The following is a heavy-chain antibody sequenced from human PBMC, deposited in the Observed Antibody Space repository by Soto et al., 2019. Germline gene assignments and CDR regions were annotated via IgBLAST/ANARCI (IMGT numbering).Heavy chain of an antibody. V-gene: IGHV3-23*01. D-gene: IGHD3-22*01. CDR3: AKGAFYYDSSVYYGD. CDR2: ISGSGGST. J-gene: IGHJ4*02. Sequence: TASGFTFSSYAMSWVRQAPGKGLEWVSAISGSGGSTYYADSVKGRFTSSRDNSKNTLYLQMNSLRAEDTAVYYCAKGAFYYDSSVYYGDWGQGTLVTVSS. CDR1: GFTFSSYA.